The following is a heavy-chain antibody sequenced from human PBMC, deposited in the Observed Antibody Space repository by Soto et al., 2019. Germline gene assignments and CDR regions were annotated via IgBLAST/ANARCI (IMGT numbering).Heavy chain of an antibody. Sequence: QVQLVQSGAEVKKPGSSVKVSCKASGGTFSSYAISWVRQAPGQGLEWMGGIIPIFGTANYAQKFQGRVTITVDKSTSTAYMELSSLRSEDTAVYHCARSLFGYYYASSGLYFWGQGTLVTVSS. V-gene: IGHV1-69*06. J-gene: IGHJ4*02. D-gene: IGHD3-22*01. CDR1: GGTFSSYA. CDR3: ARSLFGYYYASSGLYF. CDR2: IIPIFGTA.